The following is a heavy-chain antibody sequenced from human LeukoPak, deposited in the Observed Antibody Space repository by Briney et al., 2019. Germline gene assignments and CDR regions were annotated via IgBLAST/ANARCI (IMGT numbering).Heavy chain of an antibody. Sequence: GRSLRLSCAASGFTFNTYWMTWVRQAPGKGLEWVASISSDGSGKYYMDSVKGRFTISRDNAKNSLFLQMNSLRAEDTAVHYCGRVRPGDADYWGQRTLVTVSS. CDR3: GRVRPGDADY. J-gene: IGHJ4*02. CDR2: ISSDGSGK. D-gene: IGHD1-26*01. CDR1: GFTFNTYW. V-gene: IGHV3-7*01.